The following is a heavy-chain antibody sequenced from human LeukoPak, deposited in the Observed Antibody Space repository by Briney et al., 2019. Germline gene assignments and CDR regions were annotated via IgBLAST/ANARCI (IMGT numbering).Heavy chain of an antibody. CDR1: GFTFSSYW. D-gene: IGHD3-22*01. J-gene: IGHJ4*02. V-gene: IGHV3-7*01. CDR2: IKQDGSEK. Sequence: PGGSLRLPCAASGFTFSSYWMSWVRQAPGKGLEWGANIKQDGSEKYYVDSVKGRFTISRDNAKNSLYLQMDSLRAEDTAVYYCARDSYYDPIWGQGTLVTVSS. CDR3: ARDSYYDPI.